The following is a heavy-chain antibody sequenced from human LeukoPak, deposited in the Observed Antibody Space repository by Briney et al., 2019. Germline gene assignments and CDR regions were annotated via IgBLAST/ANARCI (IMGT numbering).Heavy chain of an antibody. CDR2: IYSGGST. V-gene: IGHV3-66*02. D-gene: IGHD2-21*01. J-gene: IGHJ3*02. CDR3: ARICGGDCYYAFDI. Sequence: GGSLRLSCAASGFTVSSNYMSWVRQAPGKGLEWVSVIYSGGSTYYADSVKGRFTISRDNSKNTLYLQMNSLRAEDTAVYYCARICGGDCYYAFDIWGQGTMATVSS. CDR1: GFTVSSNY.